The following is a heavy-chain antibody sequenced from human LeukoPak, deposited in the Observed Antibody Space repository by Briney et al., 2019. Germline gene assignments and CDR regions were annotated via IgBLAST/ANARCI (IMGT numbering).Heavy chain of an antibody. CDR2: ISGYNGNT. CDR1: GYTFTNHG. J-gene: IGHJ4*02. Sequence: ASVKVSCKTSGYTFTNHGISWVRQAPGQGLEWMGWISGYNGNTNYVQKFQGRDTMTTDTSTSTAYMELRSLSSDDTAVYYCARDLSLGRHNDGEPFDYWGQGTLVTVSS. D-gene: IGHD4-17*01. CDR3: ARDLSLGRHNDGEPFDY. V-gene: IGHV1-18*01.